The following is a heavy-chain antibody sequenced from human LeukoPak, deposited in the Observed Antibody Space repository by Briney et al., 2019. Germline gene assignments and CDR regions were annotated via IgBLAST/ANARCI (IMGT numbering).Heavy chain of an antibody. CDR2: ISSSSSTI. D-gene: IGHD3-9*01. CDR3: AKGLEYYDILTGYFYYFDY. V-gene: IGHV3-48*01. CDR1: GFTFSSYS. Sequence: GGSLRLSCAASGFTFSSYSMNWVRQAPGKGLEWVSYISSSSSTIYYADSVKGRFTISRDNAKNSLYLQMNSLRAEDTAVYYCAKGLEYYDILTGYFYYFDYWGQGTLVTVSS. J-gene: IGHJ4*02.